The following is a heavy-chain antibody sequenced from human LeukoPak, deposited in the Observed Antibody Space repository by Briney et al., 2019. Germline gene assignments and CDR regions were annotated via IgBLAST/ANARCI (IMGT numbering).Heavy chain of an antibody. CDR1: GFTFGSYW. CDR3: ARTYCSGGSCYSGNGFYYYYYMDV. D-gene: IGHD2-15*01. J-gene: IGHJ6*03. Sequence: GGSLRLSCAASGFTFGSYWMSWVCQAPGKGLEWVANIKEDGSEKHYVDSVKGRFTISRDNARNSLFLQMNSLRAEDTAVYYCARTYCSGGSCYSGNGFYYYYYMDVWGKGTTVTVSS. CDR2: IKEDGSEK. V-gene: IGHV3-7*01.